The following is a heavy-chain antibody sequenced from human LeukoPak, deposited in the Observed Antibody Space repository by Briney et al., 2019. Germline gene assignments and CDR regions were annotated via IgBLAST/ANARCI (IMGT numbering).Heavy chain of an antibody. CDR3: ARDLYRIVVVPHYFDY. V-gene: IGHV3-7*01. Sequence: GGSLRLSCAASGFTFSSYWMSWVRQAPGKGLEWVANIKQDGSEEYYVDSVKGRFTISRDNAKNSLYLQMNSLRAEDTAVYYCARDLYRIVVVPHYFDYWGQGTLVTVSS. D-gene: IGHD3-22*01. CDR1: GFTFSSYW. CDR2: IKQDGSEE. J-gene: IGHJ4*02.